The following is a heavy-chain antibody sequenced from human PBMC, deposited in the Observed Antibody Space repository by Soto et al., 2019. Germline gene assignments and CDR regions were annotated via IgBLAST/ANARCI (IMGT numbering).Heavy chain of an antibody. Sequence: SKTLSVTCTVSVASISGFYWSWVRKSAGKGLEWIGRIYATGTTDYNPSLKSRVMMSVDTSKKQFSLKLRSVTAADTAVYYCVRDGTKTLRDWFDPWGQGISVTVSS. CDR2: IYATGTT. V-gene: IGHV4-4*07. D-gene: IGHD1-1*01. CDR1: VASISGFY. J-gene: IGHJ5*02. CDR3: VRDGTKTLRDWFDP.